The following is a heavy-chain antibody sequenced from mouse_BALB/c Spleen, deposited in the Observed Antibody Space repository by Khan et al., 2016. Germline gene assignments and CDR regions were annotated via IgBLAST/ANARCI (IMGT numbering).Heavy chain of an antibody. CDR1: GFTFSTYG. CDR3: ARENYRYYCDY. V-gene: IGHV5-6-3*01. Sequence: EVELVESGGGLVQPGGSLKLSCAASGFTFSTYGMSWVRQTPDKRLELVATINSNGGSTYYTDSVKGRFTISRDNAKNTLYLQMSSLKSEDTAMYYCARENYRYYCDYWGQGTTLTVSS. J-gene: IGHJ2*01. CDR2: INSNGGST. D-gene: IGHD2-14*01.